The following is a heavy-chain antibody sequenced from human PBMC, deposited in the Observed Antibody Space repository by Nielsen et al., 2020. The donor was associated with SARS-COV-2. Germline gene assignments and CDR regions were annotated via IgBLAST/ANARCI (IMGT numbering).Heavy chain of an antibody. Sequence: GESLKISCAASGFTFSSYGMHWVRQAPGKGLEWVAVISYDGSNKYYADSVKGRFTISRDNSKNTLYLQMNSLRAEDTAVYYCARVSLVGATYYYYYGMDVWGQGTTVTVSS. J-gene: IGHJ6*02. CDR1: GFTFSSYG. D-gene: IGHD1-26*01. V-gene: IGHV3-30*03. CDR3: ARVSLVGATYYYYYGMDV. CDR2: ISYDGSNK.